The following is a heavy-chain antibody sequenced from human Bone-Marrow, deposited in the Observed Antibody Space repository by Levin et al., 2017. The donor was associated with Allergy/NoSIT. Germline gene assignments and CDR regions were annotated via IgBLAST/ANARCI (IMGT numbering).Heavy chain of an antibody. CDR2: IYHSGTT. J-gene: IGHJ4*02. CDR1: GSSISGDFF. Sequence: SETLSLTCAVSGSSISGDFFWGWIRQPPGKGLEWIGSIYHSGTTFFNSSLESRVIISLDTSKNQFSLSMSSVSAADTAIYYCARARVVAAAPHYFDFWGQGTLATVSS. D-gene: IGHD6-13*01. CDR3: ARARVVAAAPHYFDF. V-gene: IGHV4-38-2*01.